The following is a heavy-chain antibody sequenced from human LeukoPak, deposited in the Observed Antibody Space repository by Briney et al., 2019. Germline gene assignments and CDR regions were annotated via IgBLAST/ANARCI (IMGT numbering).Heavy chain of an antibody. J-gene: IGHJ1*01. CDR2: IYSGGST. Sequence: PGGSLRLSCAASGFTVSSNYMSWVRQAPGKGLEWVSVIYSGGSTYYADSVKDRFTISRDNSKNTLYLQMNSLRAEDTAVYYCAKIMVLGYSSGFLGRSASYFQHWGQGTLVTVSS. CDR3: AKIMVLGYSSGFLGRSASYFQH. V-gene: IGHV3-53*01. D-gene: IGHD6-19*01. CDR1: GFTVSSNY.